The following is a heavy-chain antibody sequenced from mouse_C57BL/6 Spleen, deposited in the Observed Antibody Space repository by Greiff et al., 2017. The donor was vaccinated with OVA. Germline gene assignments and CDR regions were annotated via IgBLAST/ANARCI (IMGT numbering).Heavy chain of an antibody. V-gene: IGHV1-15*01. Sequence: QVQLQQSGAELVRPGASVTLSCKASGYTFTDYEMHWVKQTPVHGLEWIGAIDPETGGTAYNQKFKGKAILTADKSSSTAYMELRSLTSEDYDVYYCTRGITTVVESGDAMDYWGQGTSVTVSS. CDR1: GYTFTDYE. J-gene: IGHJ4*01. CDR3: TRGITTVVESGDAMDY. CDR2: IDPETGGT. D-gene: IGHD1-1*01.